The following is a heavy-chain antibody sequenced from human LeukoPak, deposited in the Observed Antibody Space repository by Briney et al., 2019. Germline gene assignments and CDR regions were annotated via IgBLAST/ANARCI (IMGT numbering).Heavy chain of an antibody. CDR1: GYTFTSYA. Sequence: ASVKVSCKASGYTFTSYAMHWVRQAPGQRLEWMGWINAGNGNTKYSQKFQGRVTITRDTSASTAYMELSSLRSEDTAVYYCARDQGILWFGEFLLWGQGTLVTVSS. J-gene: IGHJ4*02. CDR3: ARDQGILWFGEFLL. D-gene: IGHD3-10*01. CDR2: INAGNGNT. V-gene: IGHV1-3*01.